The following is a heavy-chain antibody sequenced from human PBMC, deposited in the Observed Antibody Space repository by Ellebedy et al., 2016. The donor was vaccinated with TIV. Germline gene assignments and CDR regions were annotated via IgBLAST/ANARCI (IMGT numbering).Heavy chain of an antibody. CDR1: GYTFTSYD. CDR3: ARVYGSGSYLYYYYGMDV. CDR2: MNPNSDNT. J-gene: IGHJ6*02. V-gene: IGHV1-8*03. D-gene: IGHD3-10*01. Sequence: AASVKVSCKASGYTFTSYDIYWVRQATGQGLEWMGWMNPNSDNTGYAQKFQGRVTITRNTSISTAYMELSSLRSEDTAVYYCARVYGSGSYLYYYYGMDVWGQGTTVTVSS.